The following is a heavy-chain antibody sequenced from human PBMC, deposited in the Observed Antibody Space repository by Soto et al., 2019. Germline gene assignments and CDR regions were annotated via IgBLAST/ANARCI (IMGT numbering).Heavy chain of an antibody. CDR3: EKKGLGSLTTYCNSGDCHYAFDI. Sequence: EVQLLESGGGLVQPGGSLRLSCAASGFTFSNYAMTWVRQAPGKGLEWVSTISGGGDGTFYADSVKGRFTISRDNSRNTVYLQMNSLRAEDTAVYYCEKKGLGSLTTYCNSGDCHYAFDIWGQGTMVTVSS. D-gene: IGHD2-21*02. V-gene: IGHV3-23*01. CDR1: GFTFSNYA. CDR2: ISGGGDGT. J-gene: IGHJ3*02.